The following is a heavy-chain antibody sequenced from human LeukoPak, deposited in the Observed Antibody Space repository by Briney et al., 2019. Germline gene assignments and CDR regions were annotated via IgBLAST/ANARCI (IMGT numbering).Heavy chain of an antibody. CDR2: ISGSGGST. Sequence: GGSLRLSCAASGFTFSSYWMSWVRQAPGKGLEWVSGISGSGGSTYYADSVKDRFTISRDNSKNTLYLQMSSLRAEDTALYYCARGQWLVTSSFDYWGQGTLVTVSS. J-gene: IGHJ4*02. CDR1: GFTFSSYW. V-gene: IGHV3-23*01. CDR3: ARGQWLVTSSFDY. D-gene: IGHD6-19*01.